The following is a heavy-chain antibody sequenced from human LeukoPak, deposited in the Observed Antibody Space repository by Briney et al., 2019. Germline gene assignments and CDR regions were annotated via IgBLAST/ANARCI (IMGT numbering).Heavy chain of an antibody. J-gene: IGHJ4*02. V-gene: IGHV3-49*03. CDR3: ARDKSIAALDC. CDR1: GFTFGDYA. Sequence: GGSLRLSCTASGFTFGDYAMHWFRQAPGKGLEWVGLIRGKAYGGTTEYAASVKGRFTISRDDSKSIAYLQMNSLKTEDTALYYCARDKSIAALDCWGQGTQVTVSS. D-gene: IGHD6-6*01. CDR2: IRGKAYGGTT.